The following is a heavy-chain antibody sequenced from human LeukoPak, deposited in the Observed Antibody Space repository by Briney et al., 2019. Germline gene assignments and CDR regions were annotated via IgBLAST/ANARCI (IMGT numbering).Heavy chain of an antibody. D-gene: IGHD2-21*02. CDR1: GFTFSVYA. CDR2: IISNGGST. CDR3: VKDGLAFCGGDCYSYFDY. J-gene: IGHJ4*02. V-gene: IGHV3-64D*06. Sequence: PGGSVRLSCSASGFTFSVYAIHWVRQAPGKGLEYVSTIISNGGSTYYADSVKGRFTISRDNSKNTVSLQMSSLRAEVTALYYCVKDGLAFCGGDCYSYFDYWGQGTLVTVSS.